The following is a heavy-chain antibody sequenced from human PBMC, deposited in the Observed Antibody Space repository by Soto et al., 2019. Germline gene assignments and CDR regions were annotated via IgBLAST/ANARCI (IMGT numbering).Heavy chain of an antibody. D-gene: IGHD1-1*01. CDR2: IRYSWNT. CDR3: VREHSDHDRYYFDY. J-gene: IGHJ4*02. CDR1: GASFSSTSYY. Sequence: QVLHQESGPGLVKPSETLSLTCTVSGASFSSTSYYWGWIRQPPGKGLEWIGNIRYSWNTYYNPSLKSRVTVSLDTSKNQLSLKLTFVTAADTAVYYCVREHSDHDRYYFDYWGQGTLVTVSS. V-gene: IGHV4-39*02.